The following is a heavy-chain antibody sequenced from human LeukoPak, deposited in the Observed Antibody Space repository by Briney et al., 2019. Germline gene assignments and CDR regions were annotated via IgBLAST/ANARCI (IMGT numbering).Heavy chain of an antibody. CDR1: GGSFSGYY. CDR2: INHSGST. V-gene: IGHV4-34*01. CDR3: ARREGSSWKPDAFDI. D-gene: IGHD6-13*01. Sequence: PSETLSLTCAVYGGSFSGYYWSWIRQPPGKGLEWIGEINHSGSTNHNPSLKSRVTISVDTSKNQFSLKLSSVTAADTAVYYCARREGSSWKPDAFDIWGQGTMVTVSS. J-gene: IGHJ3*02.